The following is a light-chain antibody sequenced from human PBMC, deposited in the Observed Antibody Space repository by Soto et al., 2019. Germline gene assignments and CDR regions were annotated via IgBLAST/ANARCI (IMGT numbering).Light chain of an antibody. CDR2: DAS. CDR1: QSVSSN. V-gene: IGKV3-15*01. Sequence: EIVMTQSPATVSVSPGERATLSCRASQSVSSNLAWYQQKPGQSPRLLIYDASTRATGIAARFSGSGSGTEFTLTISSLQPEDFAVYYCNQHKNWPKTFGQGTKVDIK. J-gene: IGKJ1*01. CDR3: NQHKNWPKT.